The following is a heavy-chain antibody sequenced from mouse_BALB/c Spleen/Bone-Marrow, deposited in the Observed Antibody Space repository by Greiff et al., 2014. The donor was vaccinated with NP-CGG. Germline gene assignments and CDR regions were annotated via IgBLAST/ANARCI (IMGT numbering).Heavy chain of an antibody. CDR3: ARVYLWYFDV. Sequence: QVQLQQSGPGLVAPSQSLSITCTASGFSLTSYGVHWVRQPPGKGLEWLGVIWAGRSTNYNSALMSRLSISKYNSKSQVFLKMNSLQTDDTAMYYCARVYLWYFDVWGAGTTVTVSS. CDR2: IWAGRST. J-gene: IGHJ1*01. V-gene: IGHV2-9*02. D-gene: IGHD2-3*01. CDR1: GFSLTSYG.